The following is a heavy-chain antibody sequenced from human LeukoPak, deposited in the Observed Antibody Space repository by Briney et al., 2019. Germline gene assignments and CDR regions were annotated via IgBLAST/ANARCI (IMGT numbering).Heavy chain of an antibody. Sequence: GGSLRLSCAASGFTVSSNYMSWVRQAPGKGLEWVSVIYSGGSTYYADSVKGRFTISRDNSKNTLYLQMNSLRAEDTAVYYCAKGAYDFWSGYYYFDYWGQGTLVTVSS. CDR3: AKGAYDFWSGYYYFDY. J-gene: IGHJ4*02. D-gene: IGHD3-3*01. CDR2: IYSGGST. CDR1: GFTVSSNY. V-gene: IGHV3-66*01.